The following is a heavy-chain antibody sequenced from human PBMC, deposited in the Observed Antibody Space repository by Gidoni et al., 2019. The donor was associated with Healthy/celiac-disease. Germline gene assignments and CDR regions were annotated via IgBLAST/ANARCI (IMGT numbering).Heavy chain of an antibody. D-gene: IGHD2-15*01. J-gene: IGHJ4*02. CDR2: IDHSGST. CDR3: ARGRVVAVLFDY. V-gene: IGHV4-30-2*01. CDR1: GYCISSGGYS. Sequence: QLQLQESGSGLVTPSQTLALTCGVTGYCISSGGYSWSWIRQPPRKGLEWIGYIDHSGSTYYNPYLKSRVTISVDRSKNQFSLKLSSVTAADTAVYYCARGRVVAVLFDYWGQGTLVTVSS.